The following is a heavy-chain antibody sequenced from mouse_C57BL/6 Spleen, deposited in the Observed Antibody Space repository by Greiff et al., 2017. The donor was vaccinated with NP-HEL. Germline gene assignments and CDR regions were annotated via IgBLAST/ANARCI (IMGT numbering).Heavy chain of an antibody. V-gene: IGHV1-7*01. Sequence: QVHVKQSGAELAKPGASVKLSCKASGYTFTSYWMHWVKQRPGQGLEWIGYINPSSGYTKYNQKFKDKATLTADKSSSTAYMQLSSLTYEDSAVYYCARSPYIFLPFDYWGQGTTLTVSS. CDR2: INPSSGYT. CDR1: GYTFTSYW. J-gene: IGHJ2*01. CDR3: ARSPYIFLPFDY. D-gene: IGHD1-3*01.